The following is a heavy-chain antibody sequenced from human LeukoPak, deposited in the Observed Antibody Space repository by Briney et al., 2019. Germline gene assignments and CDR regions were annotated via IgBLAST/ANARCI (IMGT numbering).Heavy chain of an antibody. J-gene: IGHJ6*03. Sequence: PGGSLRLSCAASRLTFSNYAMSWVRQAPGKGLEWVSGISASGGTTYYADSVKGRFTISRDNSTNTLHLQMSSLRAEDTAVYFCANSIPGLYYYYYLDVWGKGTTVTVSS. CDR3: ANSIPGLYYYYYLDV. CDR1: RLTFSNYA. CDR2: ISASGGTT. V-gene: IGHV3-23*01. D-gene: IGHD2-2*02.